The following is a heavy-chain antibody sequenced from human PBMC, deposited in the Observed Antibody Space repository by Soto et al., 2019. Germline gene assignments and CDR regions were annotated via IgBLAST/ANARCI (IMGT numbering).Heavy chain of an antibody. CDR2: IYSDGST. J-gene: IGHJ4*02. Sequence: EVQLVESGGALVQPGGSLRLSCVVSGFTVSTNYMSWVRQAPGKGLEWVSVIYSDGSTYYADSVKGRFTISRDNSKNTLYRQRNSLRGEDPAVYYGAGGRGWGGTYYGLDFWGQGTLVTVSS. CDR1: GFTVSTNY. CDR3: AGGRGWGGTYYGLDF. D-gene: IGHD1-26*01. V-gene: IGHV3-66*01.